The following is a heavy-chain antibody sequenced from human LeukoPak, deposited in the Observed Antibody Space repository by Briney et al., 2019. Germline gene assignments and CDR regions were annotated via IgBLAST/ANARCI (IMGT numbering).Heavy chain of an antibody. CDR3: AKEPEFLWFGELMGGWFDP. CDR1: GFTFSSYA. CDR2: ISGSGGST. D-gene: IGHD3-10*01. Sequence: GGSLRLSCAASGFTFSSYAMSWVRQAPGKGLEWVSAISGSGGSTYYADSVKGRFTISRDNSKNTLYLQMNSLRAEDTAVYYCAKEPEFLWFGELMGGWFDPWGQGTLVTVSS. V-gene: IGHV3-23*01. J-gene: IGHJ5*02.